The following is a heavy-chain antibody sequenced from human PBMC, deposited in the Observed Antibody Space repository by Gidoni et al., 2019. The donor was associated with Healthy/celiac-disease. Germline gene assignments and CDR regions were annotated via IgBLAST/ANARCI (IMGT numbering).Heavy chain of an antibody. CDR1: GFTFSSYA. CDR2: LSGSGGST. V-gene: IGHV3-23*01. J-gene: IGHJ3*02. D-gene: IGHD1-26*01. Sequence: EVQLLESGGGLVQPGGSLRLSCAASGFTFSSYAMSWVRQAPGKGLEWVSALSGSGGSTYYADSVKGRFTISRDNSKNTLYLQMNSLRAEDTAVYYCAKDRIVGATGHDAFDIWGQGTMVTVSS. CDR3: AKDRIVGATGHDAFDI.